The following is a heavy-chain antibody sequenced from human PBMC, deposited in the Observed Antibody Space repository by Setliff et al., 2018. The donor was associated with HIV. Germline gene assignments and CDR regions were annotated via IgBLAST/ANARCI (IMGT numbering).Heavy chain of an antibody. J-gene: IGHJ4*02. V-gene: IGHV1-69*05. D-gene: IGHD3-10*01. CDR1: GGSVSRLS. Sequence: SVKVSCKPSGGSVSRLSLGWVRQAPGQGLEWMGGINPIFGTAMYSQTFQGRVTFARDESTNTVYMELNSLSSDDTAVYYCARDNYGNFPAYFDHWGQGTLVTV. CDR3: ARDNYGNFPAYFDH. CDR2: INPIFGTA.